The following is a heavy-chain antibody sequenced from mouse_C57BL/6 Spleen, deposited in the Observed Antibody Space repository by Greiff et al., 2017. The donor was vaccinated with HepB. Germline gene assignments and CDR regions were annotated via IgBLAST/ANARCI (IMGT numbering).Heavy chain of an antibody. V-gene: IGHV5-4*01. CDR3: ARTLLLRGYFDV. D-gene: IGHD1-1*01. Sequence: EVHLVESGGGLVKPGGSLKLSCAASGFTFSSYAMSWVRQTPEKRLEWVATISDGGSYTYYPDNVKGRCTFSRDNAKNNLYLQMSHLKSEDTAMYYCARTLLLRGYFDVWGTGTTVTVSS. J-gene: IGHJ1*03. CDR1: GFTFSSYA. CDR2: ISDGGSYT.